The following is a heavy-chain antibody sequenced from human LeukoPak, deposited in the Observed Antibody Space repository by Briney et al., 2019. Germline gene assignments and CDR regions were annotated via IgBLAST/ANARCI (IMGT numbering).Heavy chain of an antibody. V-gene: IGHV3-7*01. CDR2: INQDSSEK. Sequence: QPGGSLRLSCAASGFTFSNYWMSWVRQAPGKGPEWVANINQDSSEKYYVDSVKGRFTISRDNAKNSLYLQLNTLRPEDTAVYYCVQGWRDNWGQGTLVTVSS. D-gene: IGHD2-15*01. CDR3: VQGWRDN. CDR1: GFTFSNYW. J-gene: IGHJ4*02.